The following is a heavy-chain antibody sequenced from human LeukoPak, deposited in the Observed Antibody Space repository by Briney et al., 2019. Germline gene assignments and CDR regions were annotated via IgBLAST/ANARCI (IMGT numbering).Heavy chain of an antibody. V-gene: IGHV1-69*01. CDR1: GGTFNSYT. J-gene: IGHJ3*02. Sequence: SVKVSCKASGGTFNSYTINWVRQAPGQGLEWMGGTIPIFATTNYAQKFQGRVTITADESTSTAYMELSSLSSEDTAVYYCASGTVASMDIWGQGTMVTVSS. D-gene: IGHD5-12*01. CDR3: ASGTVASMDI. CDR2: TIPIFATT.